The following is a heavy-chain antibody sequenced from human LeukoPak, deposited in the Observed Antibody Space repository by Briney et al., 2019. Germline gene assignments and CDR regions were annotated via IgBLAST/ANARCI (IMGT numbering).Heavy chain of an antibody. CDR2: INPNSGGT. Sequence: ASVKVSCKASGYTFTGYYMHWVRQAPGQGLEWTGLINPNSGGTNYAQKFQGRVTMTRDKSISQPYMELSRLRSDDTAVYYCARDRTRTGYSSGWYHDYWGQGTLVTVSS. CDR3: ARDRTRTGYSSGWYHDY. D-gene: IGHD6-19*01. J-gene: IGHJ4*02. CDR1: GYTFTGYY. V-gene: IGHV1-2*02.